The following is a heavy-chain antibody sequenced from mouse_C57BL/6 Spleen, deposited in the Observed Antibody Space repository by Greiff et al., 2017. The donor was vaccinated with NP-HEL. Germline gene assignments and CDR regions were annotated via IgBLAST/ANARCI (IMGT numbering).Heavy chain of an antibody. V-gene: IGHV1-69*01. CDR2: IDPSDSYT. Sequence: QVQLQQPGAELVMPGASVKLSCKASGYTFTSYWMHWVKQRPGQGLEWIGEIDPSDSYTNYNQKFKGKSTLPVDKSSSTAYMQLSSLTSDDSAVYYCARKDYGSLFAYWGQGTLVTVSA. CDR3: ARKDYGSLFAY. J-gene: IGHJ3*01. D-gene: IGHD1-1*01. CDR1: GYTFTSYW.